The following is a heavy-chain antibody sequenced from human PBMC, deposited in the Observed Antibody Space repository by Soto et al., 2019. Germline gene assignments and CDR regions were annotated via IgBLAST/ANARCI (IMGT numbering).Heavy chain of an antibody. D-gene: IGHD3-3*01. CDR2: ISGSGGST. Sequence: GGSLRLSCAASGFTFSSYAMSWVRQAPGKGLEWVSAISGSGGSTYYADSVKGRFTISRDNSKNTLYLQMNSLRAEDTAVYYCAKGPIVGVVMNYYYMDVWGKGTTVTVSS. J-gene: IGHJ6*03. CDR3: AKGPIVGVVMNYYYMDV. CDR1: GFTFSSYA. V-gene: IGHV3-23*01.